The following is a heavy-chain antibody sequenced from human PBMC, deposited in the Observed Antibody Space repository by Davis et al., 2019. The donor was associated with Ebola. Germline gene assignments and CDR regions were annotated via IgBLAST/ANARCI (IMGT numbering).Heavy chain of an antibody. D-gene: IGHD6-19*01. J-gene: IGHJ6*02. V-gene: IGHV3-74*01. Sequence: GESLKISCAASGFTFSGSAMHWVRQAPGKGLVWVSRINSDGSSTSYADSVKGRFTISRDNAKNTLYLQMNSLRAEDTAVYYCARGRDSGWYYYYHGMDVWGQGTAVTVSS. CDR2: INSDGSST. CDR1: GFTFSGSA. CDR3: ARGRDSGWYYYYHGMDV.